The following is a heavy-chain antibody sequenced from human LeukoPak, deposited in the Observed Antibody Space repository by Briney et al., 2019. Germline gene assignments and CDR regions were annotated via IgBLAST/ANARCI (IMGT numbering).Heavy chain of an antibody. CDR3: ARAGYCSGGSCSDYYYYMDV. J-gene: IGHJ6*03. D-gene: IGHD2-15*01. CDR2: ISSSSSTI. Sequence: GRSLRLSCAPSVFTFSSYSTNCVRGAPTKGLEGVSYISSSSSTIYNADSVKGRFTISRDNAKNSLYLQMNSLRAEDTAVYYCARAGYCSGGSCSDYYYYMDVWGKGTTVTVSS. CDR1: VFTFSSYS. V-gene: IGHV3-48*01.